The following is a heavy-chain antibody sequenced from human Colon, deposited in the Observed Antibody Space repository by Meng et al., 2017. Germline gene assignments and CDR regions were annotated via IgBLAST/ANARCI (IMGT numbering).Heavy chain of an antibody. J-gene: IGHJ5*01. CDR2: IDHSGTT. CDR1: GDSITSGGYY. V-gene: IGHV4-31*03. CDR3: ARVVSLVVKGNWFDS. D-gene: IGHD2-15*01. Sequence: QVTLRGAGPGLVTPSQTLSPTCNVAGDSITSGGYYWSWIRQHPGKGLEWIGYIDHSGTTYDNPSLKTRLTMSVDTSKNQFSLKLTSVTAADTAVYYCARVVSLVVKGNWFDSWGQGTLVTVSS.